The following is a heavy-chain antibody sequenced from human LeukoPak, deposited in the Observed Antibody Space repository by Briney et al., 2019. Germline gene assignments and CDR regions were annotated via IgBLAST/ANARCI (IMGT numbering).Heavy chain of an antibody. J-gene: IGHJ5*02. V-gene: IGHV5-51*01. CDR1: GYSFTSYW. Sequence: GESLKISCKGSGYSFTSYWIDWVRQMPGKGLEWMGIIYPGDSDTRYSPSFQGQVTISADKSISTAYLQWSSLKASDAAMYYCARRGVCSSTSCYYWFDPWGQGTLVTVSS. CDR3: ARRGVCSSTSCYYWFDP. CDR2: IYPGDSDT. D-gene: IGHD2-2*01.